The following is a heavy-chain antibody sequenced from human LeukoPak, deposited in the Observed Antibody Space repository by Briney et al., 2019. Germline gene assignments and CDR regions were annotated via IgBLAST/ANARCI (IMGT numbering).Heavy chain of an antibody. V-gene: IGHV4-59*08. D-gene: IGHD3-22*01. CDR3: ARHADSSGYYYHFDY. J-gene: IGHJ4*02. CDR2: IHYRGST. CDR1: GGSISSYY. Sequence: SETLSLTCTVSGGSISSYYWSWIRQSPGKGLEWIGYIHYRGSTNYNPSLKSRLTISVNTSKNHFSLKLSSVTAADTAVYYCARHADSSGYYYHFDYWGQGALVTVSS.